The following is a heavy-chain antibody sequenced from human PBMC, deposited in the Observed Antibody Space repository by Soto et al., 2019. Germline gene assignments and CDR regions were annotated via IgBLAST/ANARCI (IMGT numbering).Heavy chain of an antibody. CDR1: GGTFRTSA. J-gene: IGHJ6*02. CDR3: ARDKDRQQLGGNYYYILDV. D-gene: IGHD3-3*02. CDR2: IMPVFRRP. V-gene: IGHV1-69*12. Sequence: QVQLVQSGAEVKKPGSSVKVSCKASGGTFRTSAISWVRQAHGQGLEWVGGIMPVFRRPKYAQNYQGRVTITADESTSTAYMELSSLRADDTAVYYCARDKDRQQLGGNYYYILDVWGQGTAVTVFS.